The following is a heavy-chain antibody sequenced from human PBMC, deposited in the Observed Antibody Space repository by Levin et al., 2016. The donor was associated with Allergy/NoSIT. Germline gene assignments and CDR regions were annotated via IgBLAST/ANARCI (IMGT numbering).Heavy chain of an antibody. CDR2: FLGGGGGT. CDR3: AREGIVVPGVHFDY. J-gene: IGHJ4*02. Sequence: GESLKISCAGSGFTFNSHAMSWVRQAPGKGLEWVSTFLGGGGGTYYADSVKGRFTISRDNSKNTLFLQMTSLRAEDSAVYYCAREGIVVPGVHFDYWGQGTLVTVSS. CDR1: GFTFNSHA. V-gene: IGHV3-23*01. D-gene: IGHD6-19*01.